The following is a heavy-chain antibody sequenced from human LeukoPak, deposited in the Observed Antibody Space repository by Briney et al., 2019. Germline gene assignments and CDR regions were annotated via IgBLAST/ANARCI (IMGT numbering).Heavy chain of an antibody. Sequence: GGSLRLSCAASVFTFSSYSMNWVRQAPGKGLEWVSSISSSSSYIYYADSVKGRFTISRDNAKNSLYLQMNSLRAEDTAVYYCARDEYYDSSGYYYRVSDYWGQGTLVTVSS. D-gene: IGHD3-22*01. CDR2: ISSSSSYI. J-gene: IGHJ4*02. CDR3: ARDEYYDSSGYYYRVSDY. CDR1: VFTFSSYS. V-gene: IGHV3-21*01.